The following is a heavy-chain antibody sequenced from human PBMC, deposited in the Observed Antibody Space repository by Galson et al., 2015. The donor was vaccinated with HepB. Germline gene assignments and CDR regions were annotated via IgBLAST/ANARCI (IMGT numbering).Heavy chain of an antibody. V-gene: IGHV3-30*18. CDR3: AKNRVFISKEPSFDY. D-gene: IGHD3-10*01. Sequence: SLRLSCAASGFTFSSYGMHWVRQAPGKGLEWVAFISYDGSNKHYVDSVKGRFTISRDNSKSTLYLQMNSLRAEDTAVYYCAKNRVFISKEPSFDYWGQGTLVTVSS. CDR1: GFTFSSYG. J-gene: IGHJ4*02. CDR2: ISYDGSNK.